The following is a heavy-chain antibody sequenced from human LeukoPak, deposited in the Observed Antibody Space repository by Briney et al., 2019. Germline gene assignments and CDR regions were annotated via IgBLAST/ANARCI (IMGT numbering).Heavy chain of an antibody. CDR3: ARSRAFNSGAFDP. CDR2: IYNGVNT. J-gene: IGHJ5*02. CDR1: GASVSSASY. Sequence: SETLSLTCTVSGASVSSASYWSWIRQPPGKGVEWIAHIYNGVNTNYNPSLKSRVTISVDTSKNQYSLRLNSVTAADTAVYYCARSRAFNSGAFDPWGQGSLVTVSS. D-gene: IGHD1-26*01. V-gene: IGHV4-61*01.